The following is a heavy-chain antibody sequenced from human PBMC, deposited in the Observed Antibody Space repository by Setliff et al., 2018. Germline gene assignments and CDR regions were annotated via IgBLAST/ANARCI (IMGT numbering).Heavy chain of an antibody. CDR3: ASTNFLPRGFGYYYGSVKMDV. CDR1: GGSFSSYY. CDR2: INHSGST. Sequence: SETLSLTCAVYGGSFSSYYWSWIRQPPGKGLEWIGEINHSGSTNYNPSLKSRVTISVDTSKNQFSLKLSSVTAADTAVYYCASTNFLPRGFGYYYGSVKMDVWGKGTTVTVSS. J-gene: IGHJ6*03. D-gene: IGHD3-10*01. V-gene: IGHV4-34*01.